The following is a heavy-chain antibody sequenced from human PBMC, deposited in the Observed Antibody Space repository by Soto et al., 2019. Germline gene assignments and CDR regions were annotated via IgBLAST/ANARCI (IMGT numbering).Heavy chain of an antibody. D-gene: IGHD3-10*01. CDR3: ARDATMVRGVIIPYYFDY. CDR2: INASNGNT. V-gene: IGHV1-3*01. Sequence: ASVKVSCKASGYTFTGYAMHWVRQAPGQRLEWMGWINASNGNTKYSQKFQGRVTITRDTSASTAYMELSSLRSEDTAVYYCARDATMVRGVIIPYYFDYWGQGTLVTVSS. CDR1: GYTFTGYA. J-gene: IGHJ4*02.